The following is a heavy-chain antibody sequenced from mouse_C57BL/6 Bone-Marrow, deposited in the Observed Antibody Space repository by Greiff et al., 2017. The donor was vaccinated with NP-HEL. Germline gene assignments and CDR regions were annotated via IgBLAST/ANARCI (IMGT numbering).Heavy chain of an antibody. Sequence: VQLQQSGAELARPGASVKLSCKASGYTFTSYGISWVKQRTGQGLEWIGEIYPRSGNTYYNEKFKGKATLTADKSSSTAYMELRSLTSEDSAVYFCARQYYGLYYAMDYWGQGTSVTVSS. CDR1: GYTFTSYG. CDR3: ARQYYGLYYAMDY. J-gene: IGHJ4*01. CDR2: IYPRSGNT. V-gene: IGHV1-81*01. D-gene: IGHD1-1*01.